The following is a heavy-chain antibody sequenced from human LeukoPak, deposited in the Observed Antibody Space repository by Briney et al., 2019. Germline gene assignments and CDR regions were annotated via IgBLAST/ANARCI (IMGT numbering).Heavy chain of an antibody. Sequence: GGSLRLSCAASGFTFSSYSMNWVRQAPGKGLEWVSYISSSSTIYYADSVKGRFTISRDNAKNSLYLQMNSLRDEDTAVYYCARDAYSYGDNYFDYWGQGTLVTVSS. CDR1: GFTFSSYS. CDR3: ARDAYSYGDNYFDY. J-gene: IGHJ4*02. V-gene: IGHV3-48*02. D-gene: IGHD5-18*01. CDR2: ISSSSTI.